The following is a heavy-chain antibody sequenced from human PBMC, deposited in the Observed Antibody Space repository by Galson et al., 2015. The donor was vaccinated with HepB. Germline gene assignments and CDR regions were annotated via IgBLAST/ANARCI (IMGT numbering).Heavy chain of an antibody. Sequence: SLSLSCAASGFTLSNYAMGWVRQAPEKGLEWVSMIIVSGGTIYADSVKGRFTISRDHSKNTVYLQMSSLRAEDTALYYCARGGSFDIWGQGTMVTVSS. CDR3: ARGGSFDI. CDR1: GFTLSNYA. V-gene: IGHV3-23*01. CDR2: IIVSGGTI. J-gene: IGHJ3*02.